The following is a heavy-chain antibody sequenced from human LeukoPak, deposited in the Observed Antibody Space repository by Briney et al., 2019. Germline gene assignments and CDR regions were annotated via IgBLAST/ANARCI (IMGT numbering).Heavy chain of an antibody. CDR2: IYHSGSA. J-gene: IGHJ3*02. D-gene: IGHD3-10*01. Sequence: SETLSLTCSVSGYSIDNGYYWAWIRQPPGKGLEWIGSIYHSGSAYYNPSLKSRVTISVDTSKNQFSLRLTSVTATDTAVYYCARSYRLDAFDIWGQGTMVTVSS. V-gene: IGHV4-38-2*02. CDR1: GYSIDNGYY. CDR3: ARSYRLDAFDI.